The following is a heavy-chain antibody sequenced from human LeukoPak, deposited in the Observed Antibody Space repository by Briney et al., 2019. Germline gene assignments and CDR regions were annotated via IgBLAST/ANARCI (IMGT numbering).Heavy chain of an antibody. CDR2: VYFSGST. Sequence: PSETLSLTCTVSGGSISSFYWSWFYWSWIRQPPGKGLEWIGYVYFSGSTNYNPSLKSRVTISVDTSKNQFSLKLSSVTAADTAVYYCASKRAGLGISYSRHYYMDIWGKGTTVTISS. J-gene: IGHJ6*03. V-gene: IGHV4-59*12. D-gene: IGHD2-15*01. CDR3: ASKRAGLGISYSRHYYMDI. CDR1: GGSISSFY.